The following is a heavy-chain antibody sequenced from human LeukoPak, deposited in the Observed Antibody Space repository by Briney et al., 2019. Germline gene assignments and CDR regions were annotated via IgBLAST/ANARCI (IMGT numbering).Heavy chain of an antibody. D-gene: IGHD3-10*01. CDR3: ASSLLWFGCYYYGMDV. V-gene: IGHV3-33*01. CDR2: IWYDGSNK. Sequence: GRSLRLSCAASGFTFSSYGMHWVRQAPGKGLEWVAVIWYDGSNKYYADSVKGRFTISRDNSKNTLYLQMNSLRAEDTAVYYCASSLLWFGCYYYGMDVWGQGTTVTVSS. J-gene: IGHJ6*02. CDR1: GFTFSSYG.